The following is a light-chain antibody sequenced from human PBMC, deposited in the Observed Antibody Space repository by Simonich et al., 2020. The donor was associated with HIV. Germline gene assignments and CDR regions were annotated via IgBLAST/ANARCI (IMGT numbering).Light chain of an antibody. J-gene: IGKJ1*01. Sequence: DIVMTQTPIYLSVTPGQPASISCKSSQSLLYSDGKTNLSWYLHKPGQSPKLLIYEVSNRYSGVPDRFSGSGSGTDFTLKISRVEAEDVGVYYCMQSKQLPPTFGQGTKVEI. CDR3: MQSKQLPPT. CDR1: QSLLYSDGKTN. CDR2: EVS. V-gene: IGKV2D-29*02.